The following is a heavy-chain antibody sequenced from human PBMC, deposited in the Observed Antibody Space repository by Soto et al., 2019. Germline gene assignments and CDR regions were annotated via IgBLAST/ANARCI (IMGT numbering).Heavy chain of an antibody. J-gene: IGHJ6*02. V-gene: IGHV4-30-4*01. CDR1: GGSINSGDYY. CDR2: ISFSGNT. D-gene: IGHD5-18*01. Sequence: SETLSLTCTVSGGSINSGDYYWNWIRQPPGKGLEWIGYISFSGNTYYNPSLKGRVIISLDTSQNQFSLKLTSVSAADTAVYYCARGGYSYGYRFYYYGMDVWGQGTTVTVSS. CDR3: ARGGYSYGYRFYYYGMDV.